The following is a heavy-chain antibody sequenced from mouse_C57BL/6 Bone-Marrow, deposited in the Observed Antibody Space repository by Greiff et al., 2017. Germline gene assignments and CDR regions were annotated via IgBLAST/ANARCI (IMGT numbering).Heavy chain of an antibody. CDR1: GYTFTDYY. CDR2: IYPGSGNT. V-gene: IGHV1-76*01. CDR3: ARGRSNLAWFAY. J-gene: IGHJ3*01. Sequence: VQLVESGAELVRPGASVKLSCKASGYTFTDYYINWVKQRPGQGLEWIARIYPGSGNTYYNEKFKGKATLTAEKSSSTAYMQLSSLTSEDSAVYFCARGRSNLAWFAYWGQGTLVTVSA. D-gene: IGHD2-5*01.